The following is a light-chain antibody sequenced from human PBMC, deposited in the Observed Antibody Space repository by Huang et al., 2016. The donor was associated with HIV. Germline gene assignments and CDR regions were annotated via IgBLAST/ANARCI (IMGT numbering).Light chain of an antibody. J-gene: IGKJ5*01. Sequence: EIVMTQSPLSLVVTPGEPASISCRSIQSLLHSNGFNYFDWYLQKPGQSPQLMTYLDSNRATGVPGRVSGSGSGTDFTLKISRVEAEDVGVFYCMQSLQTPITCGQGTRLEIK. CDR2: LDS. V-gene: IGKV2-28*01. CDR1: QSLLHSNGFNY. CDR3: MQSLQTPIT.